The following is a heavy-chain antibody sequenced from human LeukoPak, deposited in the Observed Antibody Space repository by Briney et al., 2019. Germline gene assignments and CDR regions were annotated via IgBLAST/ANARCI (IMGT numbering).Heavy chain of an antibody. CDR1: GFTFSSYE. V-gene: IGHV3-48*03. D-gene: IGHD3-10*01. J-gene: IGHJ4*02. Sequence: TGGSLRLSCAASGFTFSSYEMNWVRQAPGKGLEWVSYISSSGSTIYYADSVKGRFTISRDNAKNSLYLQMNSLRAEDTDVYDCARGRGSGSYYNARVDYWGQGTLVAVSS. CDR2: ISSSGSTI. CDR3: ARGRGSGSYYNARVDY.